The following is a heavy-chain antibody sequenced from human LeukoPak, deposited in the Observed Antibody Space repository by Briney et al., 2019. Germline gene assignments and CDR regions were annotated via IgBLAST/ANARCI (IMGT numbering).Heavy chain of an antibody. Sequence: SGTLSLTCAVYGGSFSRYYWTWISQPPGKGLEWIGEMNHSGSANYNPSLKSRVTISVDTSKNQCSLRLSSVTAADTAVYYCARLRGATVAHNWFDPWGQGTLVTVSS. D-gene: IGHD6-19*01. CDR1: GGSFSRYY. CDR2: MNHSGSA. V-gene: IGHV4-34*01. J-gene: IGHJ5*02. CDR3: ARLRGATVAHNWFDP.